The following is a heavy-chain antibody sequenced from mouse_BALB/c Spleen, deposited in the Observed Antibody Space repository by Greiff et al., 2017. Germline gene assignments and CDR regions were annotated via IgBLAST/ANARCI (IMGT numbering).Heavy chain of an antibody. CDR3: ARGPYDLYAY. V-gene: IGHV5-6-3*01. D-gene: IGHD2-12*01. CDR1: GFTFSSYG. Sequence: EVKLVESGGGLVQPGGSLKLSCAASGFTFSSYGMSWVRQTPDKRLELVATINSNGGSTYYPDSVKGRFTISRDNAKNTLYLQMSSLKSEDTAMYYCARGPYDLYAYWGQGTLVTVSA. J-gene: IGHJ3*01. CDR2: INSNGGST.